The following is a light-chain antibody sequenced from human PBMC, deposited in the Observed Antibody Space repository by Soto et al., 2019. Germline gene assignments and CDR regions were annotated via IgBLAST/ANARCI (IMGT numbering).Light chain of an antibody. CDR1: QEINNY. CDR2: AAS. Sequence: DFQMTQSPSSLSASVGDRVIITCRASQEINNYLAWYQQKPGRAPNLLIYAASNLQSGVPSRFSGSGSGTDFTLTISSLQPEDVATYYCQKYTTAPWAFGQGTKVEIK. V-gene: IGKV1-27*01. J-gene: IGKJ1*01. CDR3: QKYTTAPWA.